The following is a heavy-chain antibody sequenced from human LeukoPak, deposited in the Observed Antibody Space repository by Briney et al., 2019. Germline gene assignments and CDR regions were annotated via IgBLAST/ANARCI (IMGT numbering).Heavy chain of an antibody. V-gene: IGHV4-34*01. J-gene: IGHJ4*02. CDR1: GGSFSGYY. D-gene: IGHD5-12*01. Sequence: SETLSLTCAVSGGSFSGYYWSWIRQPPGKGLEWIGEINHSGSTNYNPSLKGRVTISVDTSKNQFSLKLSSVTAADTAVYYCARGGYSGYLTYWGQGTLVTVSS. CDR2: INHSGST. CDR3: ARGGYSGYLTY.